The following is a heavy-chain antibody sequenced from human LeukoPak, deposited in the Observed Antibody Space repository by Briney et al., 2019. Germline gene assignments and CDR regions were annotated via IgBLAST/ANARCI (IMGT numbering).Heavy chain of an antibody. CDR3: ARETSQKGAHYMDV. J-gene: IGHJ6*03. Sequence: PSETLSLTCTVSGGSISSYYWSWIRQSPGKGLDWFGYVYDSGTTNYNPSLKSRVTISVDTSKNQFSLKLSSVTAADTAVYYCARETSQKGAHYMDVWGKGTTITISS. CDR2: VYDSGTT. D-gene: IGHD3-16*01. V-gene: IGHV4-59*01. CDR1: GGSISSYY.